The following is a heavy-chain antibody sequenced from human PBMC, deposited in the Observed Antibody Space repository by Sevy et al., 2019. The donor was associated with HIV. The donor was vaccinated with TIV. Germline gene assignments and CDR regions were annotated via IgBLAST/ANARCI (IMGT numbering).Heavy chain of an antibody. CDR2: ISGNGGNT. J-gene: IGHJ4*02. Sequence: GGSLRLSCEASGFTFSSYAMSWVRQIPGKGLEWVSLISGNGGNTDYADSVKGRFTISRDNSKNTLYLQMNSLRAEDTAIYYCAKDRTGGTYYFGFWGQGTLVTVSS. CDR1: GFTFSSYA. V-gene: IGHV3-23*01. CDR3: AKDRTGGTYYFGF. D-gene: IGHD1-26*01.